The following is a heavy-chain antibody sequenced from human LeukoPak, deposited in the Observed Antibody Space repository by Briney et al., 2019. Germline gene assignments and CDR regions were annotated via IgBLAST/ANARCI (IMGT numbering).Heavy chain of an antibody. CDR1: GYTFTSYY. CDR2: INPSGGST. CDR3: ARSFSIVVVSAALDY. V-gene: IGHV1-46*01. Sequence: ASVKVSCKASGYTFTSYYMHWVRQAPGQGLEWMGIINPSGGSTSYAQKFQGRVTMTRDTSTSTVYMELSSLRSEDTAVYYCARSFSIVVVSAALDYWGQGTLVTVSS. D-gene: IGHD2-2*01. J-gene: IGHJ4*02.